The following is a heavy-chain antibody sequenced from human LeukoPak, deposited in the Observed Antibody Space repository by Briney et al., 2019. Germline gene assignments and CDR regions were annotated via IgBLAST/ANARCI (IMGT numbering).Heavy chain of an antibody. CDR2: IWYDGSNK. Sequence: GGSLRLSCAASGFTFSSYGMHWVRQAPGKGLEWVAVIWYDGSNKYYADSAKGRFTISRDNSKNTLYLQMNSLRAEDTAVYYCARDSRYSSGWYPQDYWGQGTLVTVSS. D-gene: IGHD6-19*01. CDR3: ARDSRYSSGWYPQDY. J-gene: IGHJ4*02. V-gene: IGHV3-33*01. CDR1: GFTFSSYG.